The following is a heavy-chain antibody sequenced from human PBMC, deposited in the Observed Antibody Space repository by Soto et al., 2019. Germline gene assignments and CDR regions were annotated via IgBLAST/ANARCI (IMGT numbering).Heavy chain of an antibody. V-gene: IGHV3-33*01. D-gene: IGHD6-13*01. J-gene: IGHJ3*02. CDR3: ARDRLRYSSTWGAFDI. CDR2: IWYDGSNK. CDR1: GFTLISYG. Sequence: SLRLSFAASGFTLISYGMHWVRQSRGKGLEWVAVIWYDGSNKYSADSVKGRFTISRDNSKNTLYLQMNSLRAEDTAVYYCARDRLRYSSTWGAFDIWGQGTMVTVSS.